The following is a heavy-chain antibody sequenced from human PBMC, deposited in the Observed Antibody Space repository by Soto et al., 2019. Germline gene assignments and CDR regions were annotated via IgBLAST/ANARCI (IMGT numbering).Heavy chain of an antibody. CDR1: GFTFSSYA. V-gene: IGHV3-23*01. Sequence: EVQLLESGGGLVQPGGSLRLSCAASGFTFSSYAMRWVRQAPVKGLEWVSAISGSGGSTYYAASVKGRFTISGDNSKNTLYLQMNSLRAEDTAVYYCARRGSGSYSDYWGQGTLVNVSS. J-gene: IGHJ4*02. CDR3: ARRGSGSYSDY. CDR2: ISGSGGST. D-gene: IGHD1-26*01.